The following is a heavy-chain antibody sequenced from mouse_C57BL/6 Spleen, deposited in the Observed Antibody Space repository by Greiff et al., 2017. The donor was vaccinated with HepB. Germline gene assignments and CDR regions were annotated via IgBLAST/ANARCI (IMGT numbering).Heavy chain of an antibody. CDR2: INPNNGGT. J-gene: IGHJ3*01. D-gene: IGHD1-1*01. CDR1: GYTFTDYY. V-gene: IGHV1-26*01. Sequence: EVQLQQSGPELVKPGASVKISCKASGYTFTDYYMNWVKQSHGKSLEWIGDINPNNGGTSYNQKFKGKATLTVDKSSSTAYMELRSLTSEDSAVYYCARRGNSGTFAYWGQGTLVTVSA. CDR3: ARRGNSGTFAY.